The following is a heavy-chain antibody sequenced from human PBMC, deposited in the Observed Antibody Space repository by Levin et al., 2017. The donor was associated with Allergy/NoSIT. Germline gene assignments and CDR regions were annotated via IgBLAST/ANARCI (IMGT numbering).Heavy chain of an antibody. CDR3: AKSAMTTVTPGPPFDY. Sequence: LSLTCAASGFTFDDYAMHWVRQAPGKGLEWVSGISWNSGSIGYADSVKGRFTISRDNAKNSLYLQMNSLRAEDTALYYCAKSAMTTVTPGPPFDYWGQGTLVTVSS. V-gene: IGHV3-9*01. CDR1: GFTFDDYA. J-gene: IGHJ4*02. CDR2: ISWNSGSI. D-gene: IGHD4-11*01.